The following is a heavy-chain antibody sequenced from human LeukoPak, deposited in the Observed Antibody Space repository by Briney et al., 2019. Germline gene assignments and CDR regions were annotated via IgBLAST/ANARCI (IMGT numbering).Heavy chain of an antibody. CDR3: ARDPTEWEQGWFDP. CDR2: INPNSGGT. J-gene: IGHJ5*02. D-gene: IGHD1-26*01. CDR1: GYTFTGYY. V-gene: IGHV1-2*02. Sequence: ASVKVSCKASGYTFTGYYMHWVRQAPGQGLEWVGWINPNSGGTNYAQKFQGRVTMTRDTSISTAYMELSRLRSDDTAVYYCARDPTEWEQGWFDPWGQGTLVTVSS.